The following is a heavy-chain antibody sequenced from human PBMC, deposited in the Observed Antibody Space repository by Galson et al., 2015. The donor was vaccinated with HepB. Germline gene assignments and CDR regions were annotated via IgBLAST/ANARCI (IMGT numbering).Heavy chain of an antibody. J-gene: IGHJ4*02. CDR2: IDPSDSYT. CDR1: GYTLTAFW. Sequence: QSGAEVKKPGESLRISCKGSGYTLTAFWITWVRQIPGKGLEWMGRIDPSDSYTDYSPSFQGHVTISADKSITTAYLQWSSLKASATAMYYCASRHSYFRSVTVFNGSDYWGQGTLVTVSS. V-gene: IGHV5-10-1*01. D-gene: IGHD2-21*02. CDR3: ASRHSYFRSVTVFNGSDY.